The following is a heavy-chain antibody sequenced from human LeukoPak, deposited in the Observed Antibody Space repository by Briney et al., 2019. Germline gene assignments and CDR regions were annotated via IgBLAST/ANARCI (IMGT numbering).Heavy chain of an antibody. D-gene: IGHD1-26*01. CDR3: ARRVRVGFREGSFDY. Sequence: PSETLSLTCTVSGDPISRTSFDWGWIRQPPGKGLEWIGNIYHSGSTTYNPSLKSRVTLSVDTSKNQFSLRLSSVTAADTAVYYCARRVRVGFREGSFDYWGQGTRVTVST. J-gene: IGHJ4*02. CDR1: GDPISRTSFD. CDR2: IYHSGST. V-gene: IGHV4-39*01.